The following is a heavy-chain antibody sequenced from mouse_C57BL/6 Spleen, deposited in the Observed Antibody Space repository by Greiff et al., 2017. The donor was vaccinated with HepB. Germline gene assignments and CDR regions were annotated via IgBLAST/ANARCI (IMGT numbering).Heavy chain of an antibody. D-gene: IGHD3-2*02. Sequence: VQLQQPGAELVMPGASVKLSCKASGYTFTSYWMHWVKQRPGQALEWIGEIDPSDSYTNYNQKFKGKSTLTVDKSSSTAYMQLSSLTSEDSAVYYCARKGSSGYVRDYAMDYWGQGTSVTVSS. CDR1: GYTFTSYW. J-gene: IGHJ4*01. V-gene: IGHV1-69*01. CDR3: ARKGSSGYVRDYAMDY. CDR2: IDPSDSYT.